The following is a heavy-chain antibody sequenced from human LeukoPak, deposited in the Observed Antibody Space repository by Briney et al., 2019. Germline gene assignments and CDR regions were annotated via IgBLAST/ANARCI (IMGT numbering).Heavy chain of an antibody. V-gene: IGHV1-69*06. CDR2: IIPIFGTA. CDR3: ARARYCSGGSCYWTPYYCYGMDV. Sequence: SVKVSCKTSGGTFSSYAISWVRQAPGQGLEWMGGIIPIFGTANYAQKFQGRVTITADKSTSTAYMELSSLRSEDTAVYYCARARYCSGGSCYWTPYYCYGMDVWGKGTTVTVSS. D-gene: IGHD2-15*01. CDR1: GGTFSSYA. J-gene: IGHJ6*04.